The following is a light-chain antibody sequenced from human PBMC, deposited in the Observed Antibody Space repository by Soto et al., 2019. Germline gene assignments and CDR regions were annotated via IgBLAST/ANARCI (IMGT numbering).Light chain of an antibody. CDR1: SSDVGDYNY. CDR2: DVS. CDR3: CSYAGSYIFV. Sequence: QSALTQPRSVSGSPGQSVTISCTGTSSDVGDYNYVSWYQQHPGKAPKLMIYDVSERPSGVPDRFSGSKSGNTASLTISGLQAEDEADYYCCSYAGSYIFVFGGGTKVTVL. V-gene: IGLV2-11*01. J-gene: IGLJ2*01.